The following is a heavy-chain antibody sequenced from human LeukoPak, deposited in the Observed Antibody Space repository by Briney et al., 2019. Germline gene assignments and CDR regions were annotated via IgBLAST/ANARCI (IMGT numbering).Heavy chain of an antibody. Sequence: PSETLSLTCTVSGGSISSYYWSWIRQPPGKGLEWIGYIYYTGTSYNPSLKSRVTISADTSKNQFSLKLSSVTAADTAVYYCARQNYGAAPLRYWGQGTLVTVSS. CDR1: GGSISSYY. D-gene: IGHD4/OR15-4a*01. V-gene: IGHV4-59*08. CDR2: IYYTGT. CDR3: ARQNYGAAPLRY. J-gene: IGHJ4*02.